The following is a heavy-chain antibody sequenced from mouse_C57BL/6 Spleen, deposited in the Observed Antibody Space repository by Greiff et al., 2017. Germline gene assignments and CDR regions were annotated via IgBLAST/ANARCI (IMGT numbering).Heavy chain of an antibody. Sequence: QVQLQQPGTELVKPGASVKLSCKASGYTFTSYWMHWVKPRPGQGLEWIGNINPSNGGTNYNEKFKSKATLTVDKSSSTAYMQLSSLTSEDSAVYYCARWRVTTGYCDVWGTGTTVTVSS. CDR3: ARWRVTTGYCDV. CDR2: INPSNGGT. J-gene: IGHJ1*03. CDR1: GYTFTSYW. D-gene: IGHD1-1*01. V-gene: IGHV1-53*01.